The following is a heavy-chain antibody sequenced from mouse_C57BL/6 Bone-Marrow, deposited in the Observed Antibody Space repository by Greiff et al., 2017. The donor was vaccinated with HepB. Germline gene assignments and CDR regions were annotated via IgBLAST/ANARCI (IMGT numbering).Heavy chain of an antibody. CDR3: ASYYDYSY. D-gene: IGHD2-4*01. Sequence: EVQLQQSGPELVKPGASVKISCKASGYTFTDYYMNWVKQSHGKSLEWIGDINPNNGGTSYNQKFKGKATLTVDKSSSTAYMELRSLTSEDSAVYYCASYYDYSYWSQGTLVTVSA. V-gene: IGHV1-26*01. CDR2: INPNNGGT. J-gene: IGHJ3*01. CDR1: GYTFTDYY.